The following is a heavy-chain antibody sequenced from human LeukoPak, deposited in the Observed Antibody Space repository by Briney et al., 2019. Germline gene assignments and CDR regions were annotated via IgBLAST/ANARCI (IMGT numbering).Heavy chain of an antibody. D-gene: IGHD3-22*01. CDR1: GYTFTSYG. J-gene: IGHJ4*02. CDR3: ARMEMGYYDLRYYFDY. Sequence: APVKVSCKASGYTFTSYGISWVRQAPGQGLEWMGWISAYNGNTNYAQKLQGRVTMTTDTSTSTAYMELRSLRSDDTAVYYCARMEMGYYDLRYYFDYWGQGTLVTVSS. V-gene: IGHV1-18*01. CDR2: ISAYNGNT.